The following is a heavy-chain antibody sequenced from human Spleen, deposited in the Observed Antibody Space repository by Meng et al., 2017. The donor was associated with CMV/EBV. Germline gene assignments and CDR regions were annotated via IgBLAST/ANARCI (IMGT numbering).Heavy chain of an antibody. Sequence: SETLSLTCTVSGGSISSNYWDWIRQPPGEGLEWIGSIFYSGSTNYNPSLKSRVTISVDTSKNQFSLKLSSVTAADTAVYYCARGHAPLGSSWYYFDYWGQGTLVTVSS. D-gene: IGHD6-13*01. J-gene: IGHJ4*02. CDR1: GGSISSNY. V-gene: IGHV4-59*12. CDR3: ARGHAPLGSSWYYFDY. CDR2: IFYSGST.